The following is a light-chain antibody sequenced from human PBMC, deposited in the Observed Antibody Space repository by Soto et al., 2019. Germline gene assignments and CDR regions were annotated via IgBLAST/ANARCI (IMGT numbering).Light chain of an antibody. CDR3: QAWDSSTVV. CDR1: KLGDKY. J-gene: IGLJ2*01. V-gene: IGLV3-1*01. Sequence: SYELTQPPSVSVSSGQTASITCSGDKLGDKYASWYQQKPGQSPVLVIYQDNKRPSGIPERFSGSNSGNTATLTISGTQAMDEADYYCQAWDSSTVVFGGGTKLTVL. CDR2: QDN.